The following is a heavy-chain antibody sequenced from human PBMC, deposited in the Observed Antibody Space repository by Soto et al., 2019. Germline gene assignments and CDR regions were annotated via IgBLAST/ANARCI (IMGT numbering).Heavy chain of an antibody. CDR2: IYYIGST. D-gene: IGHD2-8*01. CDR1: GGSMSNYY. J-gene: IGHJ4*02. Sequence: SETLSLTCTVSGGSMSNYYWSWIRQPPGKGLEWIGYIYYIGSTNYNPSLKSRVTMSVDTSRNQLSLNLTSVTAADTAVYYCARVTINVSTYYFDQWGPGTPVTVSS. CDR3: ARVTINVSTYYFDQ. V-gene: IGHV4-59*01.